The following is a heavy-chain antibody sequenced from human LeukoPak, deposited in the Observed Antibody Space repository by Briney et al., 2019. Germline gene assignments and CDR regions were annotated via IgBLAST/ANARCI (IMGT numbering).Heavy chain of an antibody. Sequence: GGSLRLSCAASGFTFSSYGMHWVRQAPGKGLEWVAVISYDGSNKYYADSVKGRFTISRDNSKNTLYLQMNSLRAEDTAVYYCVPGVVTPFSFDYWGQGTLVTVSS. CDR3: VPGVVTPFSFDY. CDR1: GFTFSSYG. V-gene: IGHV3-30*03. CDR2: ISYDGSNK. J-gene: IGHJ4*02. D-gene: IGHD3-3*01.